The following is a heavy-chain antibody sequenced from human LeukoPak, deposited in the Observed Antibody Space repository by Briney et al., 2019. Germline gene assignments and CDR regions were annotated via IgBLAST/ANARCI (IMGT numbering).Heavy chain of an antibody. J-gene: IGHJ4*02. D-gene: IGHD3-22*01. V-gene: IGHV4-38-2*02. CDR1: GYSISRGYS. Sequence: SETLSLTCTVSGYSISRGYSWGWIRQPPGKGLEWIGNIYHSGSTNYSPSLKSRVTISVDTSKNQFSLKLSSVTAADTAVYFCAREDCYNSGGYYLDYWGQGTLVTVSS. CDR3: AREDCYNSGGYYLDY. CDR2: IYHSGST.